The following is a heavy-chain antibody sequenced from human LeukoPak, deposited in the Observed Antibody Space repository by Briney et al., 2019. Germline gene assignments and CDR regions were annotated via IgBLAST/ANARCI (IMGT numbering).Heavy chain of an antibody. V-gene: IGHV4-59*01. CDR2: IYYSGST. CDR1: GGSFSGYY. Sequence: SETLSLTCAVSGGSFSGYYWNWIRQPPGKGLEWIGYIYYSGSTNYNPSLKSRVTISLDTSKNQFSLKLNSVTAADTAVYYCASHYGSGSFYSPFDYWGQGTLVTVSS. CDR3: ASHYGSGSFYSPFDY. D-gene: IGHD3-10*01. J-gene: IGHJ4*02.